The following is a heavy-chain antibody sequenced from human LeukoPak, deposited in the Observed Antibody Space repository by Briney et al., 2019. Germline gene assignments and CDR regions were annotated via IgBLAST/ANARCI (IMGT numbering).Heavy chain of an antibody. CDR2: ISAYNGNT. CDR3: ATSRRSGSYPNWFDP. V-gene: IGHV1-18*01. J-gene: IGHJ5*02. Sequence: ASVKVSCKASGYTFTSYGISWVRQAPGQGLAWMGWISAYNGNTNYAQKLQGRVTMTTDTSTSTAYMELRSLRSDDTAVYYCATSRRSGSYPNWFDPWGQGTLVTVSS. D-gene: IGHD1-26*01. CDR1: GYTFTSYG.